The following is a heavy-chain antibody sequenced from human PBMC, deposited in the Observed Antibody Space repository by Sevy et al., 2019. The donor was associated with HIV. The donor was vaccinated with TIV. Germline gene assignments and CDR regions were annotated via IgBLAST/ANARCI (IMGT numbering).Heavy chain of an antibody. J-gene: IGHJ4*02. CDR2: INPNSGGT. D-gene: IGHD1-26*01. CDR3: ARGPPSGSYGGFDC. CDR1: GYTFTGYY. V-gene: IGHV1-2*02. Sequence: ASVKVSCKASGYTFTGYYMHWVRQAPGQGLEWMGWINPNSGGTNYAQKFQGRVTMTRDTSISTAYMELSRLRSDDTAVYYCARGPPSGSYGGFDCWGQGTLVTVSS.